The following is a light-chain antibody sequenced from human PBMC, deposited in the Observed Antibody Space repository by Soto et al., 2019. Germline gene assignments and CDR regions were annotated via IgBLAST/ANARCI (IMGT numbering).Light chain of an antibody. Sequence: ALTQPASVSGSPGRSITISCTGGSSDVGNYNLVSWYQQHPDRAPKLIIFEGNKRPSGISNRFSGSKSGNTASLTISGLQPEDEADYYCCSYAGRTTYVFGTGTKVTVL. CDR2: EGN. V-gene: IGLV2-23*01. CDR3: CSYAGRTTYV. J-gene: IGLJ1*01. CDR1: SSDVGNYNL.